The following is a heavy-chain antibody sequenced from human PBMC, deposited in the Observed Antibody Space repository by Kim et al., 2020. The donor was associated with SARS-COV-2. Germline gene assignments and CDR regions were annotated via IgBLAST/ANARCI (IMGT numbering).Heavy chain of an antibody. Sequence: GGSLRLSCAASGFTFSSYSMNWVRQAPGKGLEWVSSISSSSYIYYADSVKGRFTISRDNAKNSLYLQMNSLRAEDTAVYYCARGSNYDFWSGYYRYYFDYWGQGTLVTVSS. CDR1: GFTFSSYS. D-gene: IGHD3-3*01. CDR3: ARGSNYDFWSGYYRYYFDY. V-gene: IGHV3-21*01. CDR2: ISSSSYI. J-gene: IGHJ4*02.